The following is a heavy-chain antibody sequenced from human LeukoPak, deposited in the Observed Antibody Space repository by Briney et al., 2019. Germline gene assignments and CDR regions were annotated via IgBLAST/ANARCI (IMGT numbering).Heavy chain of an antibody. J-gene: IGHJ4*02. CDR1: GYTFTSYA. CDR3: ARELLWFGELKPLDY. Sequence: ASVKVSCKASGYTFTSYAMNWVRQAPGQGLEWMGWINTNTGNPTYAQGFTGRFVFSLDTSVSTAYLQISSLKAEDTAVYYCARELLWFGELKPLDYWGQGTLVTVSS. CDR2: INTNTGNP. V-gene: IGHV7-4-1*02. D-gene: IGHD3-10*01.